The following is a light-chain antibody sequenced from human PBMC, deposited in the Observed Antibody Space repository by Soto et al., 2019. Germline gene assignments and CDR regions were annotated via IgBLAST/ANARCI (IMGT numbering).Light chain of an antibody. J-gene: IGKJ4*01. V-gene: IGKV1-8*01. CDR1: QDISSF. CDR3: QHYYTYPALT. Sequence: AIRMTQSPSSFSASTGDRVTMTCRASQDISSFLAWYQQRPGEAPKLLIYTASSLQSGVPSRFSGSGSGTDFTLTISGLQAEDFATYYCQHYYTYPALTFGGGTKVEIK. CDR2: TAS.